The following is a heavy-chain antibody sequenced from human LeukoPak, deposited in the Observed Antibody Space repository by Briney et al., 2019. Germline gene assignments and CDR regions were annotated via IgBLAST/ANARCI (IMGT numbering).Heavy chain of an antibody. Sequence: ASVKVSCKASGYTFTSYGISWVRQAPGQGLEWMGWISAYNGNTNYAQKLQGRVTMTTDTSTSTAYMELRSLRSDDTAVYYCARDFKPYCSSTSCYPFDPWGQGTLVTVSS. CDR2: ISAYNGNT. CDR3: ARDFKPYCSSTSCYPFDP. CDR1: GYTFTSYG. V-gene: IGHV1-18*01. D-gene: IGHD2-2*01. J-gene: IGHJ5*02.